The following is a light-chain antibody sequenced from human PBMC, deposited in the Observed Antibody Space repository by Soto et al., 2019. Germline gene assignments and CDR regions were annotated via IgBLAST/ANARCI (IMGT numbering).Light chain of an antibody. Sequence: DIVMTQSPDSLAVSLGERATINCKSSQSVLYSSNNKNYLAWYQQKPGQPPKLLIYWASTRESGVPDRFSGSGSGTDFTLTISSLQAEDVEVYYCQQYYSTHIHFGPGTKVDIK. CDR3: QQYYSTHIH. CDR2: WAS. V-gene: IGKV4-1*01. J-gene: IGKJ3*01. CDR1: QSVLYSSNNKNY.